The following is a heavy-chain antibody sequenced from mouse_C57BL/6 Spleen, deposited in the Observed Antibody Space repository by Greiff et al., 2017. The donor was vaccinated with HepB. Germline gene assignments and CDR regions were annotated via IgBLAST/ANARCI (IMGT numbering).Heavy chain of an antibody. V-gene: IGHV1-55*01. Sequence: QVQLQQSGAELVKPGASVKMSCKASGYTFTSYWITWVKQRPGQGLEWIGDIYPGSGSTNYNEKFKSKATLTVDTSSSTAYMQLSSLTSEDSAVYYCARWTYYSNYEGAMDYWGQGTSVTVSS. J-gene: IGHJ4*01. D-gene: IGHD2-5*01. CDR3: ARWTYYSNYEGAMDY. CDR2: IYPGSGST. CDR1: GYTFTSYW.